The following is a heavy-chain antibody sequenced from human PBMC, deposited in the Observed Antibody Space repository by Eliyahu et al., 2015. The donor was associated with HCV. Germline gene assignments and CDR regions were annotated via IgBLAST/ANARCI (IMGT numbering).Heavy chain of an antibody. CDR1: GFTFAGXA. CDR2: ISGSGGST. CDR3: ANLDQYGGNSDDY. J-gene: IGHJ4*02. D-gene: IGHD4-23*01. Sequence: EVQLLESGGGLVQPGGSLRLSCAASGFTFAGXAMSWVRQAPGKGLEWVSAISGSGGSTYYADSVKGRFTISRDNSKNTLYLQMNSLRAEDTAVYYCANLDQYGGNSDDYWGQGTLVTVSS. V-gene: IGHV3-23*01.